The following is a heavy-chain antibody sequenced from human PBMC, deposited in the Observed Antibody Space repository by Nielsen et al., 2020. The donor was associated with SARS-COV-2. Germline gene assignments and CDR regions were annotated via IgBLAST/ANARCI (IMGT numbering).Heavy chain of an antibody. D-gene: IGHD2-2*01. V-gene: IGHV4-39*02. Sequence: SDTLSLTFTVSGCSLSTRNYYWGWLRQPPGKGLEWIGTIYYSGSVSYNPSLRSRVTISVDTSKKHFSLKLTSVTAADTAVYFCARGDIAVVPAAMFRGDDAFDIWGQGAMVRVSS. CDR3: ARGDIAVVPAAMFRGDDAFDI. CDR1: GCSLSTRNYY. J-gene: IGHJ3*02. CDR2: IYYSGSV.